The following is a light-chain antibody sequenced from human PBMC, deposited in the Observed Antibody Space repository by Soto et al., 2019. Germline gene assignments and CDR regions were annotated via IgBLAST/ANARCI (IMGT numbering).Light chain of an antibody. CDR1: QSISRS. CDR3: QQSYSTPPWT. V-gene: IGKV3-11*01. J-gene: IGKJ1*01. Sequence: EIMFTQPPGTLSLPPGKTTTHSCSVCQSISRSLAGYQQKPGQAPRLLIYDAANRATGIPARFSGSGSGTDFSLTISSLEPEDVATYYCQQSYSTPPWTFGQGTKVDI. CDR2: DAA.